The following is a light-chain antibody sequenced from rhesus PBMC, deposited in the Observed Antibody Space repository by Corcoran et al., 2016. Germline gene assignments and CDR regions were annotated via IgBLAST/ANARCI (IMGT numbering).Light chain of an antibody. CDR1: QVISSW. V-gene: IGKV1-22*01. Sequence: DIQMTQSPSSLSASVGDKVTITCRASQVISSWLAWYQQKPGKAPKLLIYKASSLQIGVPSRFRGSGSGTDCTLTISSLQPEDFATYYCLQYSRSPWTFGQGTKVEIK. CDR3: LQYSRSPWT. J-gene: IGKJ1*01. CDR2: KAS.